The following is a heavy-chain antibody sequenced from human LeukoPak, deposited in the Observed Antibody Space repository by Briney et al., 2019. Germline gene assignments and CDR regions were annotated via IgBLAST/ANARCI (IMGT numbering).Heavy chain of an antibody. Sequence: ASVKVSCKASGGTFSSYAISWVRQAPGQGLEWMGRIIPILGIANYAQKFQGRVTITADKSTSAAYMELSSLRSDDTAMYYCARLPLGYCGGTSCLEWGQGTLVTVSS. J-gene: IGHJ4*02. CDR1: GGTFSSYA. CDR2: IIPILGIA. D-gene: IGHD2-2*01. CDR3: ARLPLGYCGGTSCLE. V-gene: IGHV1-69*04.